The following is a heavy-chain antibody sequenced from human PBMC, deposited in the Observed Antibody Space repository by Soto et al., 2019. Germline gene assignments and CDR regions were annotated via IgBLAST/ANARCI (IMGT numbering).Heavy chain of an antibody. CDR2: ISSSSSYI. CDR3: ARDPFITMVRGDSFTMFDP. CDR1: GFTFSSYS. D-gene: IGHD3-10*01. Sequence: PGGSLRLSCAASGFTFSSYSMNWVRQAPGKGLEWVSSISSSSSYIYYADSVKGRFTISRDNAKNSLYLQMNSLRAEDTAVYYCARDPFITMVRGDSFTMFDPWGQGTLVTVSS. J-gene: IGHJ5*02. V-gene: IGHV3-21*01.